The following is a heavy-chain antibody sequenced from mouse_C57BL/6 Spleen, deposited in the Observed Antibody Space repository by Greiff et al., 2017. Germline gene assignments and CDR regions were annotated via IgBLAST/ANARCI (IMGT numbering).Heavy chain of an antibody. CDR1: GYTFTSYW. Sequence: QVQLQQPGAELVRPGSSVKLSCKASGYTFTSYWMHWVKQRPIQGLEWIGNIDPSDSETHYNQKFKDKATLTVDKSSSTAYMQLSSLTSEDSAVYYCARSMGSLRPFDYWGQGTTLTVSS. V-gene: IGHV1-52*01. J-gene: IGHJ2*01. CDR3: ARSMGSLRPFDY. D-gene: IGHD1-2*01. CDR2: IDPSDSET.